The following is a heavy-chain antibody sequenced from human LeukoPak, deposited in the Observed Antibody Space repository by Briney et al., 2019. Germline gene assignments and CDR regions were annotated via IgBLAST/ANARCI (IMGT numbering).Heavy chain of an antibody. V-gene: IGHV4-39*01. CDR3: ARQLWHQRCYFDY. J-gene: IGHJ4*02. CDR1: GGSISSSSYY. CDR2: IYYSGST. D-gene: IGHD5-18*01. Sequence: SETLSLTCTVSGGSISSSSYYWGWIRQPPGKGLEWIGSIYYSGSTHYNPSLKSRVTISVDTSKNQFSLKLSSVTAADTAVYYCARQLWHQRCYFDYWGQGTLVTVSS.